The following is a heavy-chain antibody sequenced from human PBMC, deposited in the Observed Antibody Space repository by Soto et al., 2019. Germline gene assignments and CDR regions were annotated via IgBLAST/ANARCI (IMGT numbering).Heavy chain of an antibody. CDR1: GFSFRSYW. V-gene: IGHV3-74*01. J-gene: IGHJ3*01. CDR2: INSDGGST. CDR3: ARDYYDTSDYYREVEAFDL. Sequence: EVQLVESGGGLVQPGGSLRLSCAASGFSFRSYWMHWVRQAPGKGLIWVSRINSDGGSTTYADSVKGRFTISRDNTKNTLSLQMTSLRAEDTAVYFCARDYYDTSDYYREVEAFDLWGQGTMVTVSS. D-gene: IGHD3-22*01.